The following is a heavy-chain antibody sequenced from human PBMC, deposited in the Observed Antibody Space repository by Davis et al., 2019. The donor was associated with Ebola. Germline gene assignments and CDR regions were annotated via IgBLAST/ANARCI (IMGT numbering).Heavy chain of an antibody. CDR2: ITSSSLI. Sequence: GESLKISCAASGFTFSTYSMNWVRQAPGKGLEWISYITSSSLIHLADSVRGRFTISRDNAKNSLYLQLNSLRDEDTAVYYCAREARYAIGVNDYWGQGTPVTVSS. CDR3: AREARYAIGVNDY. CDR1: GFTFSTYS. V-gene: IGHV3-48*02. J-gene: IGHJ4*02. D-gene: IGHD3-3*01.